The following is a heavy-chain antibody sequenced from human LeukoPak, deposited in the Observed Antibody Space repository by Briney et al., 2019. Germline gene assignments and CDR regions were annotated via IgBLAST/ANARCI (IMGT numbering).Heavy chain of an antibody. CDR1: GGSISSSNW. CDR2: IYHSGST. Sequence: PSGTLSLTCAVSGGSISSSNWWSWVRQPPGKGLEWIGEIYHSGSTNYNPSLKSRVTISVDKSKNQFSLKLSSVTAADTAVYYCARAMGYGSGSYYKGPFDYWGQGTLVTVSS. V-gene: IGHV4-4*02. D-gene: IGHD3-10*01. J-gene: IGHJ4*02. CDR3: ARAMGYGSGSYYKGPFDY.